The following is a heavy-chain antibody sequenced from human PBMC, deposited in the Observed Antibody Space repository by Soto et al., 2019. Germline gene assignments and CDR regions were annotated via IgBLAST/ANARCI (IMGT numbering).Heavy chain of an antibody. CDR2: MNPNSGNT. Sequence: GASVKVSCKASGYTFTSYDINWVRQATGQGLEWMGWMNPNSGNTGYAQKFQGRVTMTRNTSISTAYMELSSLRSEDTAVYYCARLLGVGARKPLALCYWGQGTLVTVSS. CDR3: ARLLGVGARKPLALCY. V-gene: IGHV1-8*01. J-gene: IGHJ4*02. CDR1: GYTFTSYD. D-gene: IGHD1-26*01.